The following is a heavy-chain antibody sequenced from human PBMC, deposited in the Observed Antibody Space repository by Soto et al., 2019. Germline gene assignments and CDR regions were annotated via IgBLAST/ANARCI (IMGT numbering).Heavy chain of an antibody. J-gene: IGHJ4*02. CDR1: GFPFSSYA. Sequence: GGSLRLSCAASGFPFSSYAMSWVRQAPGKGLEWVSAISGSGGSTYYADSVKGRFTISRDNSKNTLYLQMNSLRAEDTAVYYCAKDSRVTMVRGVIIPPGYWGQGTLVTVSS. V-gene: IGHV3-23*01. CDR3: AKDSRVTMVRGVIIPPGY. D-gene: IGHD3-10*01. CDR2: ISGSGGST.